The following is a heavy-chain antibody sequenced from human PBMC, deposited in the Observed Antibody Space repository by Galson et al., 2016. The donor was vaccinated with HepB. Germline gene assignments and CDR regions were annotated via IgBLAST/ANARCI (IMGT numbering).Heavy chain of an antibody. CDR1: GFTFSDYG. D-gene: IGHD5-24*01. CDR2: LSFDGINK. V-gene: IGHV3-30*18. CDR3: AKDAYTWRWLLSFFPDY. Sequence: SLRLSCVASGFTFSDYGIHWVRQAPGKGLEWVAVLSFDGINKYYAASVKGRFTISRDNSKNTVYLQMNSLRAEDTAVYYCAKDAYTWRWLLSFFPDYWGQGTLVTVSS. J-gene: IGHJ4*02.